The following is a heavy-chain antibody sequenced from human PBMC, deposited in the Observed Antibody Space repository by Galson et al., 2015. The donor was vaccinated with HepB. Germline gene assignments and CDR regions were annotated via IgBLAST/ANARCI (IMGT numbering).Heavy chain of an antibody. V-gene: IGHV1-46*03. Sequence: SVKVSCKASGYTFTSNYLHWVRQAPGQGLEWMGIINPSGIGTKYAQKFQDRVTMTRDTSTSTVYMELSSLRSEDTALYYCARGRYSSASLDYWGQRTLVTVSS. CDR3: ARGRYSSASLDY. CDR2: INPSGIGT. J-gene: IGHJ4*02. CDR1: GYTFTSNY. D-gene: IGHD6-19*01.